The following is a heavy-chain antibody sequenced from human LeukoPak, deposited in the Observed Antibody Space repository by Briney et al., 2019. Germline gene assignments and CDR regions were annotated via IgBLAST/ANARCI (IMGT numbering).Heavy chain of an antibody. CDR1: GFTFSSYW. CDR3: ARETRVVTGEDWFDP. J-gene: IGHJ5*02. D-gene: IGHD3-3*01. CDR2: INSDGSST. Sequence: PGGSLRLSCAASGFTFSSYWMHWVRQAPGEGLVWVSRINSDGSSTSYADSVKGRFTISRDNAKNTLYLQMNSLRAEDTAVYYCARETRVVTGEDWFDPWGQGTLVTVSS. V-gene: IGHV3-74*01.